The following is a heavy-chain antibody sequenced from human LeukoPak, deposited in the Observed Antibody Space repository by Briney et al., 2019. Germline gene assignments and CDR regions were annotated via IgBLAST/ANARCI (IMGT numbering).Heavy chain of an antibody. CDR2: IYHSGST. CDR1: GGSISSGGYS. CDR3: ASYGDYEHGFDY. J-gene: IGHJ4*02. Sequence: PSQTLSLTCAVSGGSISSGGYSWSWTRQPPGKGLEWIGYIYHSGSTYYNPSLKSRVTISVDRSKNQFSLKLSSVTAADTAVYYCASYGDYEHGFDYWGQGTLVTVSS. V-gene: IGHV4-30-2*01. D-gene: IGHD4-17*01.